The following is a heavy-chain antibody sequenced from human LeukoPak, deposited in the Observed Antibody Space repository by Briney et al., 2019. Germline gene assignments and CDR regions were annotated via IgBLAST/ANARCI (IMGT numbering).Heavy chain of an antibody. J-gene: IGHJ4*02. CDR2: IGSGGDT. CDR1: GFTFSSYA. CDR3: AKYYAARSRSFDF. Sequence: GGSLRLSCAASGFTFSSYAMTWVRQSPGKGLEWVSVIGSGGDTYYSDSVQGRFTISRDNSKNTLYLQMNSLRADDTAVYYCAKYYAARSRSFDFWGQGTLVTVSS. V-gene: IGHV3-23*01. D-gene: IGHD3-10*01.